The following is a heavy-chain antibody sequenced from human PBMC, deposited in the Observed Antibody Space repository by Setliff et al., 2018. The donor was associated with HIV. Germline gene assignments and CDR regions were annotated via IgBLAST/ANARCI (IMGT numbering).Heavy chain of an antibody. CDR1: GGSIASSTHY. D-gene: IGHD3-9*01. CDR2: VYYNGAT. CDR3: ARHEGYNDFLTGYFRYKWYDP. J-gene: IGHJ5*02. V-gene: IGHV4-39*01. Sequence: KPSETLSLTCTVSGGSIASSTHYWAWLRQPPGKGLEWIGSVYYNGATDHNPSLKSRVTISVDTSNPKFSLKLSSVTAADTAVYYCARHEGYNDFLTGYFRYKWYDPWGQGTLVTVSS.